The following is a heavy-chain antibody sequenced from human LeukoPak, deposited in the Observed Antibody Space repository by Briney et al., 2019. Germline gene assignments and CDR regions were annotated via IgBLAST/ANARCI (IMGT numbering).Heavy chain of an antibody. CDR3: AKLTVKYYYDSTGY. D-gene: IGHD3-22*01. CDR1: RFTFSSYG. V-gene: IGHV3-23*01. J-gene: IGHJ4*02. CDR2: ISGSGGST. Sequence: PGGTLRLSCAASRFTFSSYGMSWVRQAPGKGLEWVSGISGSGGSTYYADSVKGRFTISRDNSKNTLYLQMNSLRAEDTAVYYCAKLTVKYYYDSTGYWGQGTLVTVSS.